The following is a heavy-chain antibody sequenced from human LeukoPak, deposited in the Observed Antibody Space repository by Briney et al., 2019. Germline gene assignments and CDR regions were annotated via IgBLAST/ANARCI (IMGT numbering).Heavy chain of an antibody. J-gene: IGHJ4*02. CDR2: IRYDGSNN. Sequence: SGGSLRLSCAASGFTFSSYGMHWVRQAPGKGLEWVAFIRYDGSNNYYADSVKGRFSISRDNSKNTLYLQMNSLRAEDTAVYYCVKAFDYYDSSGILSFMYDYWGQGTLVTVSS. CDR3: VKAFDYYDSSGILSFMYDY. V-gene: IGHV3-30*02. D-gene: IGHD3-22*01. CDR1: GFTFSSYG.